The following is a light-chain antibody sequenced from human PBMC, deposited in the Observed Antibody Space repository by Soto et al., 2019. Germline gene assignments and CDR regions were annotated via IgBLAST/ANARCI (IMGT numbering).Light chain of an antibody. CDR3: CSYESSSSYV. Sequence: QSALTQPASVSGSPGQSITISCSGTTSDVGGYNLVSWYQQHTAKAPKLLIYEGTQRPSGVSSRFSGSKSGNTASLTISGLQAEDEADYYCCSYESSSSYVSGTGTKVTVL. CDR1: TSDVGGYNL. V-gene: IGLV2-23*01. J-gene: IGLJ1*01. CDR2: EGT.